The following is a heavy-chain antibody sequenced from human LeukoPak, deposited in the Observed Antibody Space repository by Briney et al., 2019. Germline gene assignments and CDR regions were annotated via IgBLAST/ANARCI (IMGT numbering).Heavy chain of an antibody. D-gene: IGHD1-26*01. Sequence: SETLSLTCTVSGGSISSYYWSWIRQPPGKGLGWIGYIYYSGSTNYNPSLKSRVTISVDTSKNQFSLKLSSVTAADTAVYYCARHVGDSNWFDPWSQGTLVTVSS. V-gene: IGHV4-59*08. CDR3: ARHVGDSNWFDP. CDR2: IYYSGST. CDR1: GGSISSYY. J-gene: IGHJ5*02.